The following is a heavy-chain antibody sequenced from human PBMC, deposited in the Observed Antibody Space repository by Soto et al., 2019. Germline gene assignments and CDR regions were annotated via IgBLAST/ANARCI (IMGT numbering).Heavy chain of an antibody. D-gene: IGHD6-19*01. V-gene: IGHV1-69*01. Sequence: QVQLVQSGAEVKKPGSSVKVSCKASGGTFSSYAISWVRQAPGQGLEWMGGIIPIFGTANYAQKFQGRVTITADESTSTAYMELSSLRSEDTAVYYCARAQAAVEQWLVHAYYYYYYGMDVWGQGTTVTVSS. CDR2: IIPIFGTA. J-gene: IGHJ6*02. CDR3: ARAQAAVEQWLVHAYYYYYYGMDV. CDR1: GGTFSSYA.